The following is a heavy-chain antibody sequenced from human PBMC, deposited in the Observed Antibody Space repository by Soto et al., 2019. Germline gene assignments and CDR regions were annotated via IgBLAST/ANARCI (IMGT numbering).Heavy chain of an antibody. CDR3: ARDPRGFYHFWSGYSRDYYYGMDV. V-gene: IGHV3-33*01. Sequence: QTGGSLRLSCAASGFTFSSYGMHWVRQAPGKGLEWVAVIWYDGSNKYYADSVKGRFTISRDNSKNTLYLQMNSLRAEDTAVYYCARDPRGFYHFWSGYSRDYYYGMDVWGQGTTVTVSS. CDR2: IWYDGSNK. D-gene: IGHD3-3*01. J-gene: IGHJ6*02. CDR1: GFTFSSYG.